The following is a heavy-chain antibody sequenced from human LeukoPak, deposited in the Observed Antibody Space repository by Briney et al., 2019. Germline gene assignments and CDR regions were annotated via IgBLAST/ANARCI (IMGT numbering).Heavy chain of an antibody. CDR1: GGSSSGYY. CDR2: INHSGST. D-gene: IGHD6-13*01. Sequence: SETLSLTCAVYGGSSSGYYWSWIRQPPGKGLEWIGEINHSGSTNYNPSLKSRVTISVDTSKNQFSLKLSSVTAADTAVYYCARTPGIAAAGTLFDYWGQGTLVTVSS. V-gene: IGHV4-34*01. CDR3: ARTPGIAAAGTLFDY. J-gene: IGHJ4*02.